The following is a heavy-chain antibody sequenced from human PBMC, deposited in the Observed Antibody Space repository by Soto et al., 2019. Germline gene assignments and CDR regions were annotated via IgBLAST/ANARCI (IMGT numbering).Heavy chain of an antibody. CDR3: ARGDVDIYVLGY. Sequence: GGSLRLSCAASGFTFSDHYMDWVRQAPGKGLEWVGRTRNKANSYTTEYAASVKGRFTISRDDSKNSLYLQMNSLKTEDTAVYYCARGDVDIYVLGYWGQGTLVTVSS. V-gene: IGHV3-72*01. CDR1: GFTFSDHY. D-gene: IGHD5-12*01. CDR2: TRNKANSYTT. J-gene: IGHJ4*02.